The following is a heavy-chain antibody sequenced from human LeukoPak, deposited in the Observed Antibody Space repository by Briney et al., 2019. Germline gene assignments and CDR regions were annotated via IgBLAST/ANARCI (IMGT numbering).Heavy chain of an antibody. J-gene: IGHJ3*02. V-gene: IGHV3-23*01. D-gene: IGHD4-23*01. CDR3: ARVRVGTYDAFDI. Sequence: PGGSLRLSCAASGFTFSSYGMSWVRQAPGKGLEWVSAISGSGGSTHYADSVKGRFTISRDNAKNSLYLQMNSLRAEDTAVYYCARVRVGTYDAFDIWGQGTMVTVSS. CDR1: GFTFSSYG. CDR2: ISGSGGST.